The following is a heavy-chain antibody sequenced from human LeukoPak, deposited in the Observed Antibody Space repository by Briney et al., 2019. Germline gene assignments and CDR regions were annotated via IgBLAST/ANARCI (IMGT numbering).Heavy chain of an antibody. CDR1: GFTFSTYG. V-gene: IGHV3-33*01. Sequence: GGSLRLSCAASGFTFSTYGMHWVRQAPGKWLEWVAVIWNDVSNKYYADSVKGRFTISRDNSKNTLYLQMNSLRTEDMAVYYCARAVGPFDYWGQGTLVTVSS. D-gene: IGHD2-15*01. CDR3: ARAVGPFDY. J-gene: IGHJ4*02. CDR2: IWNDVSNK.